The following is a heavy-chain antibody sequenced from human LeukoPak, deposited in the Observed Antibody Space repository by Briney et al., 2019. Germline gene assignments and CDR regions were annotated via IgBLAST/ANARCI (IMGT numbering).Heavy chain of an antibody. J-gene: IGHJ5*02. Sequence: PSETLSLTCAVYGGSFSGYYWSWIRQPPGKGLEWIGEINHSGSTNYNPSLKSRVTISVDTSRNQFSLKLSSVTAADTAVYYCARESGSGIALYLNWFDPWGQGTLVTVSS. D-gene: IGHD3-10*01. CDR2: INHSGST. CDR1: GGSFSGYY. V-gene: IGHV4-34*01. CDR3: ARESGSGIALYLNWFDP.